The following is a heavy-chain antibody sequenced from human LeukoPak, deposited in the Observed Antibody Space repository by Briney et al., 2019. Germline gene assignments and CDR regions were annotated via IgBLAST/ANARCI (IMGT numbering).Heavy chain of an antibody. Sequence: ASVKVSCKASGYTFTGYYIHWVRQAPGQGLEWMGWINPNSGGTNYAQKFQGRVTMTRDTSISTAYMELSRLRSDDTTVYYCARDQVWFDPWGQGTLVTVSS. CDR1: GYTFTGYY. J-gene: IGHJ5*02. V-gene: IGHV1-2*02. CDR2: INPNSGGT. CDR3: ARDQVWFDP.